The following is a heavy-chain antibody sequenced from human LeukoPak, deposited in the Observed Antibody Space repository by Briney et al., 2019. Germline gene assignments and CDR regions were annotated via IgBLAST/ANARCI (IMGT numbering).Heavy chain of an antibody. V-gene: IGHV3-21*04. CDR2: ISSSSSYI. J-gene: IGHJ4*02. CDR1: GFTFSSYG. D-gene: IGHD3-22*01. CDR3: GKGINYYDNSGYFKH. Sequence: GGSLRLSCAASGFTFSSYGMHWVRQAPGKGLEWVSSISSSSSYIYYADSVKGRFTISRDNAKNSLYLQMNSLRAEDTAVYYCGKGINYYDNSGYFKHWGQGTLVTVSS.